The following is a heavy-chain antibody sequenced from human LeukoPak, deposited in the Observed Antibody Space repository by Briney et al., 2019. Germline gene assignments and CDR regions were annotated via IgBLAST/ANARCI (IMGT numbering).Heavy chain of an antibody. CDR2: IYYIGST. Sequence: PSETLSLTCTVSGGSIRSYYWSWIRQPPGKGLEWIGYIYYIGSTNYNPSLKSRVTISVDTSKNQFSLKVSSVTAADTAVYYCARHAGIGDYFDYWGQGTLVTVSS. V-gene: IGHV4-59*08. D-gene: IGHD3-10*01. CDR1: GGSIRSYY. CDR3: ARHAGIGDYFDY. J-gene: IGHJ4*02.